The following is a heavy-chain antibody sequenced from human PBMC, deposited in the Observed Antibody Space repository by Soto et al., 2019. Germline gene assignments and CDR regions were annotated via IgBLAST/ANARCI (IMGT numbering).Heavy chain of an antibody. Sequence: QPGGSLRLSCAASGFTFSSYWMSWVRQAPGKGLEWVANIKQDGSEKYYVDSVKGRFTISRDNAKNSLYLQMNSLRAEDTAVYYCAREGYSSSSAPLDYWGQGTLVTVSS. J-gene: IGHJ4*02. CDR2: IKQDGSEK. D-gene: IGHD6-6*01. V-gene: IGHV3-7*03. CDR3: AREGYSSSSAPLDY. CDR1: GFTFSSYW.